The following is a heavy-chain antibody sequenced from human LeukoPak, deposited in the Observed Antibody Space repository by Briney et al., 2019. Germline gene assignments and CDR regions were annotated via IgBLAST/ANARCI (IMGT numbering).Heavy chain of an antibody. V-gene: IGHV3-23*01. CDR3: AKDRGPFVAIDNNWFDP. CDR1: GFKFNIFA. J-gene: IGHJ5*02. D-gene: IGHD3-3*02. Sequence: PGGSLRLSCAASGFKFNIFAMSRVRQAPGKGLEWVSSISGYGDTTYYADSVKGRFTLSRDNSKGTLDLQMFSLRAEDTAVYYCAKDRGPFVAIDNNWFDPWGQGTLVTVSS. CDR2: ISGYGDTT.